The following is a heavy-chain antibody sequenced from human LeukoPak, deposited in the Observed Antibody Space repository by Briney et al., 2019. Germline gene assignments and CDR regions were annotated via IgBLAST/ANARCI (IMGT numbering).Heavy chain of an antibody. Sequence: KIGESVQISCKGSGYSFTSYWISWVRQMPGKGLEWMGRIDPSDSYTNYSPSFQGHVTISADKSISTAYLQWSSLKASDTAMYYCARRFTTVVTSFGFDYWGQGNLVTVPS. V-gene: IGHV5-10-1*01. D-gene: IGHD4-23*01. CDR2: IDPSDSYT. CDR1: GYSFTSYW. J-gene: IGHJ4*02. CDR3: ARRFTTVVTSFGFDY.